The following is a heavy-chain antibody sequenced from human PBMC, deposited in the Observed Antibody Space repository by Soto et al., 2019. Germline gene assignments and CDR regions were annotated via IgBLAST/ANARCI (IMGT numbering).Heavy chain of an antibody. J-gene: IGHJ5*01. CDR2: IIPIFGTA. CDR1: GGTFSSYA. V-gene: IGHV1-69*13. Sequence: SVKVSCKASGGTFSSYAISWVRQAPGQGLEWMGGIIPIFGTANYAQKFQGRVTITADESTSTAYMELSSLRSEDTAVYYCARMTTVTTWWFDSWGPGTPVTVSS. D-gene: IGHD4-17*01. CDR3: ARMTTVTTWWFDS.